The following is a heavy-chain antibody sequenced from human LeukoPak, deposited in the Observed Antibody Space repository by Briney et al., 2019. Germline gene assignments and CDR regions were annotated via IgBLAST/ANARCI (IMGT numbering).Heavy chain of an antibody. CDR2: IYYSGST. V-gene: IGHV4-39*07. CDR1: SGSISSFTYC. J-gene: IGHJ4*02. D-gene: IGHD1-14*01. CDR3: AREVVGTPGAGFDY. Sequence: SETLSLTCTVSSGSISSFTYCWGWVRQPPGKGLEWIGSIYYSGSTYYNPSLKGRITISVDTSKNQFSLRLSSVTAADTAVYYCAREVVGTPGAGFDYWGQGTLVTVSS.